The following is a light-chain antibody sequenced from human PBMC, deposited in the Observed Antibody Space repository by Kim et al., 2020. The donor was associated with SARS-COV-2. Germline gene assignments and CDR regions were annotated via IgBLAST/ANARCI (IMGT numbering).Light chain of an antibody. Sequence: VSVSPGQTASITCSGEKLGDKYACWYQQKPGQSRVLVIYQDSKWPSGVPERFSGSNSGNTATLTISGTQAMDEADYYCQAWDSSVVFGGGTQLTVL. CDR2: QDS. J-gene: IGLJ2*01. CDR1: KLGDKY. V-gene: IGLV3-1*01. CDR3: QAWDSSVV.